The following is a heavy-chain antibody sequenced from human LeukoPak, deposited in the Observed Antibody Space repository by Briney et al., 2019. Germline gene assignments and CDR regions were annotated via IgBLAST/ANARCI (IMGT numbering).Heavy chain of an antibody. CDR1: GGSISSYY. CDR2: IYTSGST. CDR3: ARDPTYXGDYQP. D-gene: IGHD4-17*01. V-gene: IGHV4-4*07. Sequence: SETLSLTCTVSGGSISSYYWSWIRQPAGKGLEWIWRIYTSGSTNYNPSLKSRVTMSVDTSKNQFSLKLSSVTAADTAVYYCARDPTYXGDYQPWGQGTLVTVSS. J-gene: IGHJ5*02.